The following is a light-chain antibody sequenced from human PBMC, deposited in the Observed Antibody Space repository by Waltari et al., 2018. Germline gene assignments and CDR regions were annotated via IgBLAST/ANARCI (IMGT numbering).Light chain of an antibody. CDR1: QSITTY. Sequence: DIQMTQSPSSLSASIGYRVIITCRASQSITTYLSWFQQKPGKAPKLLIYAASSLQSGVSSRFSGSGSGTDFTLTISSLQPEDFATYYCQHSYSTPYTFGQGTKLEIK. V-gene: IGKV1-39*01. CDR2: AAS. CDR3: QHSYSTPYT. J-gene: IGKJ2*01.